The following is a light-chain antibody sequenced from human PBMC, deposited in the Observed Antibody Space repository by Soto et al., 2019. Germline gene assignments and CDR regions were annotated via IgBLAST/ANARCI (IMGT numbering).Light chain of an antibody. CDR3: QQSKASPTT. CDR1: QSVSNT. J-gene: IGKJ1*01. CDR2: GAS. Sequence: MVLTQSPGTLSVSPGQRAASACSVSQSVSNTVAWYHQKPGQAPRLLVYGASTRATGIPARFSGSGGGTDFTIILTSLQSEAFGVYFCQQSKASPTTFGQGTKVDIK. V-gene: IGKV3-15*01.